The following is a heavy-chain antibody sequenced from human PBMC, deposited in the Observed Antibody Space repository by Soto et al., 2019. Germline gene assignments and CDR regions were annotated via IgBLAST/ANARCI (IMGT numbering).Heavy chain of an antibody. CDR3: ARGIEDCTNGVCYSPYYYYYGMDV. D-gene: IGHD2-8*01. CDR1: GGSISSYY. CDR2: IYYSGST. V-gene: IGHV4-59*01. J-gene: IGHJ6*02. Sequence: PSETLSLTCTVPGGSISSYYWSWIRQPPGKGLERIGYIYYSGSTNYNPSLKSRVTISVDTSKNQFSLKLISVTAADTAVYYCARGIEDCTNGVCYSPYYYYYGMDVWGQGTTVTVSS.